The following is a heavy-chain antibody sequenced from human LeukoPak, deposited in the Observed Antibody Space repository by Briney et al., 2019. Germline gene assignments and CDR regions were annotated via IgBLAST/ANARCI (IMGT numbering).Heavy chain of an antibody. V-gene: IGHV3-7*01. J-gene: IGHJ4*02. CDR3: ARVAYWGSYAHFDY. CDR1: RFTFSSYW. CDR2: IKQDGSEK. D-gene: IGHD3-16*01. Sequence: PGGSLRLSCAASRFTFSSYWMSWVRQAPGKGLEWVANIKQDGSEKYYVESVKGRFTISRDNAKNSLYLQMNSLRAEDTAVYYCARVAYWGSYAHFDYWGQGTLATVSS.